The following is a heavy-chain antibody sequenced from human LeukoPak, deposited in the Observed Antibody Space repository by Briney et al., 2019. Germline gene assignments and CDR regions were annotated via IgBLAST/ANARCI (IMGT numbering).Heavy chain of an antibody. Sequence: SETLSLTCTVSGGSISSGSYYWSWIRQPAGKGLEWIGRIYTSGSTNYNPSLKSRVTISVDTSKNQFSLKLSSVTAADTAVYYCARGINDDSSGWYGGRYYYYMDVWGKGTTVTVSS. V-gene: IGHV4-61*02. J-gene: IGHJ6*03. CDR3: ARGINDDSSGWYGGRYYYYMDV. D-gene: IGHD6-19*01. CDR1: GGSISSGSYY. CDR2: IYTSGST.